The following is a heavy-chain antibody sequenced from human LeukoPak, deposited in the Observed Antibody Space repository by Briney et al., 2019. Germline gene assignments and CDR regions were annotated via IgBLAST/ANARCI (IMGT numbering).Heavy chain of an antibody. J-gene: IGHJ3*02. CDR3: ARDPDSSAYDAFDI. D-gene: IGHD3-22*01. Sequence: GGSLRLSCAASGFTVSSYYMSWVRQAPGKGLEWVSVIYSGGNTNYPDSVKGRFTISRDNSKNTLYLQMNSLRAEDTAVYYCARDPDSSAYDAFDIWGQGTMITVSS. CDR2: IYSGGNT. V-gene: IGHV3-53*01. CDR1: GFTVSSYY.